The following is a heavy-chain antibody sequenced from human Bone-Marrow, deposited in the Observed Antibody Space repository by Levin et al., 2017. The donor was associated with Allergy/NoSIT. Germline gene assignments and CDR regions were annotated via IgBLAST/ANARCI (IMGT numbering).Heavy chain of an antibody. D-gene: IGHD1-7*01. CDR2: ISYDGSDK. CDR1: GFTFSSFP. V-gene: IGHV3-30-3*01. Sequence: GGSLRLSCAASGFTFSSFPIHWVRQAPGKGLEWVAIISYDGSDKYYADSVKGRFTISRDNSKYTLYLQMNSLRAEDTAVYYCARDGGPADHWNWVDYWGQGTLVTVSS. J-gene: IGHJ4*02. CDR3: ARDGGPADHWNWVDY.